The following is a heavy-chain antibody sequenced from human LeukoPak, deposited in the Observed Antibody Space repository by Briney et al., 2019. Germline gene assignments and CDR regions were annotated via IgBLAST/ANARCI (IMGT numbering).Heavy chain of an antibody. V-gene: IGHV1-18*01. J-gene: IGHJ5*02. Sequence: ASVKVSCKASGYTFTSYGISWVRQAPGQGLEWMGWISAYNGNTNYAQKLQGRVTMTTDTSTSTAYMELRSLRSDDTAGYYCARDLGSSATSTNWFDPWGQGTLVTVSS. CDR3: ARDLGSSATSTNWFDP. CDR2: ISAYNGNT. D-gene: IGHD6-6*01. CDR1: GYTFTSYG.